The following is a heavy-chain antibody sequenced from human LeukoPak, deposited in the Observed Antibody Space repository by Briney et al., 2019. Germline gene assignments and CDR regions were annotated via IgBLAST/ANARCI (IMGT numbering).Heavy chain of an antibody. J-gene: IGHJ4*02. D-gene: IGHD3-16*02. CDR1: GFTFSSYA. CDR2: ISSSSSYI. Sequence: GGSLRLSCAASGFTFSSYAMNWVRQAPGKGLEWVSSISSSSSYIYYADSVKGRFTISRDNAKNSLYLQMNSLRAEDTAVYYCARDRNYDYIWGSYRPDYFDYWGQGTLVTVSS. CDR3: ARDRNYDYIWGSYRPDYFDY. V-gene: IGHV3-21*01.